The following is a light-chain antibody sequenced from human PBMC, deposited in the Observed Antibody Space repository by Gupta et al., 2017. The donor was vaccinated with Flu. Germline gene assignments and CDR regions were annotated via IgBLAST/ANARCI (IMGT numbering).Light chain of an antibody. CDR2: KGS. CDR1: ESLVYSHGNTF. V-gene: IGKV2-30*01. CDR3: RQGKHWPPT. Sequence: DGAMTQPPLPLPVTLGQPASISCRTNESLVYSHGNTFMNWFQQRPGQSPTRLIYKGSNRDSGVPDRFSGSGSDTDFTLKISRVETEDVGIYYCRQGKHWPPTFGGGTKVEIK. J-gene: IGKJ4*01.